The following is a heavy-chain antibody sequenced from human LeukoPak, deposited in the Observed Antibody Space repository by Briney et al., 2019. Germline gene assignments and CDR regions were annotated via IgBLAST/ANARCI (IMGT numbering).Heavy chain of an antibody. CDR3: ARDNVDYSSGWYDY. CDR2: INAGNGNT. CDR1: GYTFTNYA. V-gene: IGHV1-3*01. J-gene: IGHJ4*02. D-gene: IGHD6-19*01. Sequence: GASVKVSCKASGYTFTNYAMHWVRQAPGQRLEWMGWINAGNGNTKYSQRFQGRVTITSDTSASTAYMELSSLRSEDTAVYYCARDNVDYSSGWYDYWGQGTLVTVSS.